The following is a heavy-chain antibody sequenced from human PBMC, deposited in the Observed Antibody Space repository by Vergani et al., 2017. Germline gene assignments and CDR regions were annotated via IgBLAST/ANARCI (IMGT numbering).Heavy chain of an antibody. D-gene: IGHD3-22*01. CDR1: GGSISSGSYY. V-gene: IGHV4-61*02. CDR3: ARGGQYYYDSSGYYDY. CDR2: IYTSGST. Sequence: QVQLQESGPGLVKPSQTLSLTCTVSGGSISSGSYYWSWIRQPAGKGLEWIGRIYTSGSTNYNPSLKSRVTISVDTSKNQFSLKLSSVTAADTAVYYCARGGQYYYDSSGYYDYSGQGTLVTVSS. J-gene: IGHJ4*02.